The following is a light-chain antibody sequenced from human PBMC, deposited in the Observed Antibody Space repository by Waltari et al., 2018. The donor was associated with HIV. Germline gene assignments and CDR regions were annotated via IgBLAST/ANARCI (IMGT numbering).Light chain of an antibody. Sequence: QSVLTQPPSASWTHGQRLTISCPGSSSNIRHDNVHWYQHLPGTAPKLRLYKNDLQPSGVPDRFACSKSGTSASLAISVLRSEDEADYYCVGWDARRSAYVFGTGTKVTIL. V-gene: IGLV1-47*01. CDR3: VGWDARRSAYV. CDR2: KND. CDR1: SSNIRHDN. J-gene: IGLJ1*01.